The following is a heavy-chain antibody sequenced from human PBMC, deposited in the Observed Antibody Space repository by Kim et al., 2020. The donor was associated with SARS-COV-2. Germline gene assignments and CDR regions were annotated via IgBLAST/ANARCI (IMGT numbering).Heavy chain of an antibody. J-gene: IGHJ4*02. V-gene: IGHV3-30*18. CDR3: AKVRHSSSWRFDY. Sequence: GGSLRLSCAASGFTFSSYGMHWVRQAPGKGLEWVAVISYDGSNKYYADSVKGRFTISRDNSKNTLYLQMNSLRAEDTAVYYCAKVRHSSSWRFDYWGQGTLVTVSS. CDR2: ISYDGSNK. D-gene: IGHD6-13*01. CDR1: GFTFSSYG.